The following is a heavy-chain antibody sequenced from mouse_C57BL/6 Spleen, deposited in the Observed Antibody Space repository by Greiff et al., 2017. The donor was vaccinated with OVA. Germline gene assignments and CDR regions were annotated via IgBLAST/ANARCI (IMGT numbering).Heavy chain of an antibody. Sequence: VQLQQSGPELVKPGASVKISCKASGYSFTGYYMNWVKQSPEKSLEWIGEINPSTGGTTYNQKFKAKATLTVDKSSSTAYMQLKSLTSEDSAVYYCARVYGNYASLDYWGQGTTLTVSS. CDR2: INPSTGGT. V-gene: IGHV1-42*01. CDR3: ARVYGNYASLDY. J-gene: IGHJ2*01. D-gene: IGHD2-1*01. CDR1: GYSFTGYY.